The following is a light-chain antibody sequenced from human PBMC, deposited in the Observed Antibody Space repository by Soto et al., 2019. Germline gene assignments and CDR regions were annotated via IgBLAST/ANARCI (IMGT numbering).Light chain of an antibody. CDR3: QQYGSSPLT. V-gene: IGKV3-20*01. CDR2: DGS. Sequence: EIVLTQSPGSLSLSPGERATLSCRASQYVRNSYLAWYQQKPGQAPRLLIYDGSSRATGIPDRFSGSDSGTDFSLTISRLEPEDFAVYYCQQYGSSPLTFGGGTKVEIK. CDR1: QYVRNSY. J-gene: IGKJ4*02.